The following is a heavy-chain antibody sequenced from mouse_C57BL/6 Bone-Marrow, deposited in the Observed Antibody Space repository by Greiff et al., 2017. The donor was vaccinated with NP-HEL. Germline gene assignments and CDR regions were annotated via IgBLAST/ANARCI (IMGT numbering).Heavy chain of an antibody. Sequence: QVQLKQPGAELVKPGASVKMSCKASGYTFTSYWITWVKQRPGQGLEWIGDIYPGSGSTNYNEKFKSKATLTVDTSSSTAYMQLSSLTSEDSAVYYCARPTMVTTRGCYFDYWGQGTTLTVSS. CDR3: ARPTMVTTRGCYFDY. V-gene: IGHV1-55*01. J-gene: IGHJ2*01. CDR1: GYTFTSYW. D-gene: IGHD2-9*01. CDR2: IYPGSGST.